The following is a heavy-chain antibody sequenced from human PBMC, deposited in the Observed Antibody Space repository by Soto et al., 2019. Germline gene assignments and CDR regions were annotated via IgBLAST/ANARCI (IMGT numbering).Heavy chain of an antibody. Sequence: GGSLRLSCAASGFTFSSYSMNWVRQAPGKGLEWVSSISSSSSYIYYADSVKGRFTISRDNAKNSLYLQMNSLRAEDTAVYYCARDASTYSSSWQQDAFDIRGQGTTVTVSS. CDR2: ISSSSSYI. J-gene: IGHJ3*02. D-gene: IGHD6-13*01. CDR3: ARDASTYSSSWQQDAFDI. CDR1: GFTFSSYS. V-gene: IGHV3-21*01.